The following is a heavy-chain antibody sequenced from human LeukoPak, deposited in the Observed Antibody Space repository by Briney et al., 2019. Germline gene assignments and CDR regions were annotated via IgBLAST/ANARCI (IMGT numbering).Heavy chain of an antibody. CDR3: ARWANTYGHAHFDY. CDR1: GGTFSSYA. Sequence: SVKVSCKASGGTFSSYAISWVRQAPGQGLEWMGRIIPILGIANYAQKFQGRVTITADKSTSTAYMELSSLRSEDTAVYYCARWANTYGHAHFDYWGQGTLVTVSS. CDR2: IIPILGIA. D-gene: IGHD5-18*01. V-gene: IGHV1-69*04. J-gene: IGHJ4*02.